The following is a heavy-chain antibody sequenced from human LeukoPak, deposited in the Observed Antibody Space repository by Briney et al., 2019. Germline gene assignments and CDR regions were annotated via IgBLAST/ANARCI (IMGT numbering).Heavy chain of an antibody. Sequence: GASVKVSCKASGYTFTSYGINWVRQATGQGLEWMGWLNPDNGNTGCAQKFQGRITMTRDTSISTAYMELSSLRSEDTAVYYCARDRGTTLEAFDIWGQGTMVTVSS. V-gene: IGHV1-8*01. CDR2: LNPDNGNT. CDR3: ARDRGTTLEAFDI. J-gene: IGHJ3*02. CDR1: GYTFTSYG. D-gene: IGHD1-7*01.